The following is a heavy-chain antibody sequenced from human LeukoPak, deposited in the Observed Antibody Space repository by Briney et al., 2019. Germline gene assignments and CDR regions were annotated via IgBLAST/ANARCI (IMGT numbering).Heavy chain of an antibody. CDR2: INHSGST. J-gene: IGHJ5*02. D-gene: IGHD4-11*01. CDR3: ARGYPTSTVTTPKWANWFDP. Sequence: SETLSLTCAVYGGSFSGYYWSWIRQPPGKGLEWIGEINHSGSTNYNPPLKRRLNISVDTSKNQFSLKLSSVTAADTAVYYCARGYPTSTVTTPKWANWFDPWGQGTLVTVSS. V-gene: IGHV4-34*01. CDR1: GGSFSGYY.